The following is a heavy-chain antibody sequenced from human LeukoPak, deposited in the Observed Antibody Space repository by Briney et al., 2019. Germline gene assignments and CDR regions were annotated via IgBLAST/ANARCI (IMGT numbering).Heavy chain of an antibody. CDR2: IYASGST. V-gene: IGHV4-4*07. Sequence: SETLSLTCTVSGGSINNYYWSWIRQPAGKGLEWIGRIYASGSTNYTPSLKSRVTMSVDTSKNQFSLKLTSVTAADTAVYYCARGEFDFDYWGQGTLVTVSS. CDR3: ARGEFDFDY. D-gene: IGHD3/OR15-3a*01. CDR1: GGSINNYY. J-gene: IGHJ4*02.